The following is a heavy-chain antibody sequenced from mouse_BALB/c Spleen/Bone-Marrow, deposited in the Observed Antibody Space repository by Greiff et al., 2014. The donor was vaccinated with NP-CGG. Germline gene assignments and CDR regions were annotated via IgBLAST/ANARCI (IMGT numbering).Heavy chain of an antibody. V-gene: IGHV2-5*01. CDR2: IWSGGGT. Sequence: QVQLQQSGPGLVQPSQRVSISCTVSGFSLTGYGVHWVRQSPGKGLEWMGVIWSGGGTDYNEAIVSRLSITKDNSKSQVFYKMNSLHSDDTAIYYCAKNEGGQLGPYWGQGTLVTVSA. CDR1: GFSLTGYG. D-gene: IGHD3-2*01. J-gene: IGHJ3*01. CDR3: AKNEGGQLGPY.